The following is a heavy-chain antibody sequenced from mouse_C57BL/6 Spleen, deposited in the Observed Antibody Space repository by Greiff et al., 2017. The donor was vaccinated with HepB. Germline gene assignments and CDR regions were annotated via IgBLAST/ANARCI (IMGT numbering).Heavy chain of an antibody. CDR3: ARGFITTVVATDY. Sequence: VQVVESGPELVKPGASVKISCKASGYAFSSSWMNWVKQRPGKGLEWIGRIYPGDGDTNYNGKFKGKATLTADKSSSTAYMQLSSLTSEDSAVYFCARGFITTVVATDYWGQGTTLTVSS. J-gene: IGHJ2*01. CDR1: GYAFSSSW. CDR2: IYPGDGDT. D-gene: IGHD1-1*01. V-gene: IGHV1-82*01.